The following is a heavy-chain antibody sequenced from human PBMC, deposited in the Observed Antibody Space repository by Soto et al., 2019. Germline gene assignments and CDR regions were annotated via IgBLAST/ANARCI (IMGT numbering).Heavy chain of an antibody. D-gene: IGHD2-21*01. CDR1: GYTFIHYY. Sequence: QVQLVQSGAEVKKPGASVKISCKASGYTFIHYYIHWVRQAPGQGLEWMAIINPKGGSTNYAQKFQGRVTVTSDTSTTTVSMELNSLESDDTAVYFCARSLLQGDFWGQGTLVTVYS. J-gene: IGHJ4*02. CDR2: INPKGGST. V-gene: IGHV1-46*01. CDR3: ARSLLQGDF.